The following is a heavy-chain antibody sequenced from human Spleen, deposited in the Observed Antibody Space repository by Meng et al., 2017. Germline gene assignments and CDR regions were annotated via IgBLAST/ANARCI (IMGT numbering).Heavy chain of an antibody. D-gene: IGHD6-13*01. J-gene: IGHJ4*02. CDR3: VREKRGSTSWYSVYDY. Sequence: GESLKISCAASGFTFNNYEMNWVRQAPGKGLEWVSSISDSGGSTYYADSVKGRFTISRDNAKNSLSLQMNSLTADDMAVYYCVREKRGSTSWYSVYDYWGLGTLVTVSS. CDR1: GFTFNNYE. V-gene: IGHV3-48*03. CDR2: ISDSGGST.